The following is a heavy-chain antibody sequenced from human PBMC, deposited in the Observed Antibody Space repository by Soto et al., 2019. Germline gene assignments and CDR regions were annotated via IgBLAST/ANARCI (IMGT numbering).Heavy chain of an antibody. V-gene: IGHV1-24*01. CDR1: GYTLTELS. D-gene: IGHD6-13*01. J-gene: IGHJ4*02. CDR3: ATLTAAAGNDGIDY. Sequence: GASVKVSCKVSGYTLTELSMHWVRQAPGKGLEWMGGFDPEDGETIYAQKFQGRVTMTEDTSTDTAYMELSSLRSEDTAVYYCATLTAAAGNDGIDYWGQGTLVTVSS. CDR2: FDPEDGET.